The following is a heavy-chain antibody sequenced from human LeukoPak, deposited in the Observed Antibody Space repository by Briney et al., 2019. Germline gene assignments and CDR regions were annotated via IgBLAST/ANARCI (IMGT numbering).Heavy chain of an antibody. J-gene: IGHJ6*02. CDR2: ISAYNGNT. CDR3: ARAPFDIVVVVAASYYYYYGMDV. Sequence: GASVKVSCKASGYTFTSYGISWVRQAPGQGLEWMGWISAYNGNTNYAQKLQGRVTMTTDTSTSTAYMELRSLRSDDTAVYYCARAPFDIVVVVAASYYYYYGMDVWGQGTTATVSS. CDR1: GYTFTSYG. V-gene: IGHV1-18*01. D-gene: IGHD2-15*01.